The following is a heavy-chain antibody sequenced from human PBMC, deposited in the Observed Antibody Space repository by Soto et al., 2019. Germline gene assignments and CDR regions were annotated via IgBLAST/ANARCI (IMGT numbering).Heavy chain of an antibody. CDR3: ARDGGAY. Sequence: QVQLVESGGGVVQPGRSLRLSCAASGFTFSSYAMHWVRRAPGKGLEWMAGMSYDGSNKYYADSVKGRCTISRDNSKNTLYLQMNRLSPEDTALYYCARDGGAYWGQGTLVIVSS. CDR1: GFTFSSYA. CDR2: MSYDGSNK. D-gene: IGHD3-16*01. V-gene: IGHV3-30-3*01. J-gene: IGHJ4*02.